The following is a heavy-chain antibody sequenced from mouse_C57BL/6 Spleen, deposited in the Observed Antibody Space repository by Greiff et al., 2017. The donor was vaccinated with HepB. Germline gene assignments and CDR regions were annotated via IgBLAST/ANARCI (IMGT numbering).Heavy chain of an antibody. Sequence: QSGAELVRPGASVKMSCKASGYTFTSYNMHWVKQTPRQGLEWIGAIYPGNGDTSYNQKFKGKATLTVDKSSSTAYMQLSSLTSEDSAVYFCARGIYYGSSDYFDYWGQGTTLTVSS. D-gene: IGHD1-1*01. CDR3: ARGIYYGSSDYFDY. J-gene: IGHJ2*01. V-gene: IGHV1-12*01. CDR2: IYPGNGDT. CDR1: GYTFTSYN.